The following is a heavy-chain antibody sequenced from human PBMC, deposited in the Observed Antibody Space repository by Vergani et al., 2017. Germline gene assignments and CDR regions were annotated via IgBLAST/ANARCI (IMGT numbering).Heavy chain of an antibody. V-gene: IGHV4-59*01. J-gene: IGHJ3*02. CDR1: GGSISSYY. Sequence: QVQLQESGPGLVKPSETLSLTCTVSGGSISSYYWSWIRQPPGKGLEWIGYIYYSGSTNYNPSLKSRVTISVDTSKNQFSLKLSSVTAADTAVYYCAKRDCSSTSCYSYDTDDAFDIWGQGTMVTVSS. CDR2: IYYSGST. CDR3: AKRDCSSTSCYSYDTDDAFDI. D-gene: IGHD2-2*01.